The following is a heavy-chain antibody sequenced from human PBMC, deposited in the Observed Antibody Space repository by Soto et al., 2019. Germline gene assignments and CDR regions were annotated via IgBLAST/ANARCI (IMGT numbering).Heavy chain of an antibody. CDR3: ARANYCSGGSCYSDDAFDI. J-gene: IGHJ3*02. D-gene: IGHD2-15*01. CDR1: GFTFSSYS. V-gene: IGHV3-48*02. Sequence: PGGSLRLSCAASGFTFSSYSMNWVRQAPGKGLEWVSYISSSSSTIYYADSVKGRFTISRDNAKNSLYLQMNSLRDEDTAVYYCARANYCSGGSCYSDDAFDIWGQGTMVTV. CDR2: ISSSSSTI.